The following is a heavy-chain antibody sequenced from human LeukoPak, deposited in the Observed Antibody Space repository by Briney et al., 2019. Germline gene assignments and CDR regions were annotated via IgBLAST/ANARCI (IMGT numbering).Heavy chain of an antibody. CDR3: ARWTYYFDSSGYYTYYFDY. J-gene: IGHJ4*02. CDR2: IFSNDEK. Sequence: SGPVLVKPTETLTLTCTVSGFSLSNARVGVSWIRQPPGKALEWLPHIFSNDEKSYSTSLKSRLTISKDTSKSQVVLTMTNMDPVDTATYYCARWTYYFDSSGYYTYYFDYWGQGTLVTVSS. V-gene: IGHV2-26*01. CDR1: GFSLSNARVG. D-gene: IGHD3-22*01.